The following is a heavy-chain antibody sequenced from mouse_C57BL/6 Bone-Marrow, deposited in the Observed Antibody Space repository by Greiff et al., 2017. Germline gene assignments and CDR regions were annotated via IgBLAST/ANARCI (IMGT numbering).Heavy chain of an antibody. V-gene: IGHV3-6*01. CDR2: ISYDGSN. CDR1: GYSITSGYY. J-gene: IGHJ3*01. CDR3: ARGYPWFAY. Sequence: LQESGPGLVKPSQSLSLTCSVTGYSITSGYYWNWIRQFPGNKLEWMGYISYDGSNNYNPSLKNRISITRDTSKNQFFLKLNSVTTEDTATYYCARGYPWFAYWGQGTLVTVSA.